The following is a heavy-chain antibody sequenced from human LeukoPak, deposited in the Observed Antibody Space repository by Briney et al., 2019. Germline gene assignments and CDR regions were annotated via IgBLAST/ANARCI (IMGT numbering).Heavy chain of an antibody. CDR1: GFSLSTSGVG. V-gene: IGHV2-5*01. CDR2: IFWNDDK. J-gene: IGHJ4*02. Sequence: SGPTLVNPTQPLTLTCTFSGFSLSTSGVGVGWIRQPPGKALEWLAIIFWNDDKRYSPSLRSRLIITKDTSKNQVVLTVTNMDPVDTATYYCAHSVRYYFDTSGYYYFDSWGQGTLVTVSS. CDR3: AHSVRYYFDTSGYYYFDS. D-gene: IGHD3-22*01.